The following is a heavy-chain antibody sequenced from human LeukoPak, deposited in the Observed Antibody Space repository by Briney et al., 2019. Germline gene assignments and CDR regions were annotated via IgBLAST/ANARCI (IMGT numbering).Heavy chain of an antibody. CDR1: GGSISSSSYY. Sequence: SETLSLTCTVSGGSISSSSYYWGWIRQPPGKGLEWIGSIYYSGSTYYNPSLKSRVTISVDTSKNQFSLKLSSVTAADTAVYYCARAGRLLTRPDAFDIWGQGTMVTVSS. V-gene: IGHV4-39*07. CDR2: IYYSGST. J-gene: IGHJ3*02. D-gene: IGHD2-8*01. CDR3: ARAGRLLTRPDAFDI.